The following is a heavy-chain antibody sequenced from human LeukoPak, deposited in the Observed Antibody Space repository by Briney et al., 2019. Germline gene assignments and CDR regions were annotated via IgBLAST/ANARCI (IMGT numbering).Heavy chain of an antibody. CDR3: ARTTYNYYDSSGYRYYFDY. Sequence: SETLSLTCAVYGGSFSGYYWSWIRQPPGKGLEWIGEINHSGGTNYNPSLKSRVTISVDTSKNQFSLKLSSVTAADTAVYYCARTTYNYYDSSGYRYYFDYWGQGTLVTVSS. D-gene: IGHD3-22*01. V-gene: IGHV4-34*01. CDR2: INHSGGT. CDR1: GGSFSGYY. J-gene: IGHJ4*02.